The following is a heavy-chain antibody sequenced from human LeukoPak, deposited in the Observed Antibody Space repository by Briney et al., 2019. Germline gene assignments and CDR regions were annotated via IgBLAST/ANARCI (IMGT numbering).Heavy chain of an antibody. J-gene: IGHJ5*02. V-gene: IGHV1-69*05. CDR1: GGTFSSYA. CDR2: IIPIFGTA. Sequence: SVKVSCKASGGTFSSYAISWVRQAPGQGLEWMGGIIPIFGTANYAQKFQGRVTITTDESTSTAYMELSSLRSEDTAVYYCAKRNYDFWSGRPNWFDPWGQGTLVTVSS. CDR3: AKRNYDFWSGRPNWFDP. D-gene: IGHD3-3*01.